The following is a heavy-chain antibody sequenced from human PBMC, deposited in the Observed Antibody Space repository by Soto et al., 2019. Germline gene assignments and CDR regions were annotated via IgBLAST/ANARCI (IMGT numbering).Heavy chain of an antibody. CDR3: EGDTDSIP. V-gene: IGHV3-30*03. CDR2: ISYDGSNK. J-gene: IGHJ5*02. Sequence: SLRLSCAASGFTFSSYGMHWVRQAPGKGLEWVAVISYDGSNKYYADSVKGRFTISRDNSKNTLYLQMNSLRAEDTAVYYCEGDTDSIPWGQGTLVTVPQ. D-gene: IGHD2-21*01. CDR1: GFTFSSYG.